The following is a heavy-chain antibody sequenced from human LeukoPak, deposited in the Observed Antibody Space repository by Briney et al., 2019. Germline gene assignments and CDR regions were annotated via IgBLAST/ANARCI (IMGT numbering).Heavy chain of an antibody. D-gene: IGHD1-26*01. CDR3: ARVPVGAPLGVY. Sequence: ASVKVSCKASGYTFTSYYMHWVRQAPGQGLEWMGWISAYNGNTNYAQKLQGRVTMTTDTSTGTAYMELRSLRSDDTAVYYCARVPVGAPLGVYWGQGTLVTVS. V-gene: IGHV1-18*04. J-gene: IGHJ4*02. CDR2: ISAYNGNT. CDR1: GYTFTSYY.